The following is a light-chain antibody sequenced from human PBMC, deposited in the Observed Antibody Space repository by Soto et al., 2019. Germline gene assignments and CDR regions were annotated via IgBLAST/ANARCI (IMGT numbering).Light chain of an antibody. V-gene: IGLV2-23*02. CDR2: EVG. J-gene: IGLJ2*01. CDR3: CSYAGRGVV. Sequence: QSALTQPASVSGSPGQSITISCTGTSSDVGSYNLVSWYQQHPGKAPKLMIYEVGKRPSGVSNRFSGSKSGNTASLTISGLQAEDEADYYCCSYAGRGVVFGGGTKLTVL. CDR1: SSDVGSYNL.